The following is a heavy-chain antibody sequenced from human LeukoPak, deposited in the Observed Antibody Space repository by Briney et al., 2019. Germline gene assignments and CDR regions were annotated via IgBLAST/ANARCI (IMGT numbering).Heavy chain of an antibody. J-gene: IGHJ4*02. CDR1: GGSISSGGYY. CDR3: AKGGKWDVAPFDY. Sequence: SETLSLTCTVSGGSISSGGYYWSWIRQHPGKGLEWIGYIYYSGSTYYNPSLKSRVTISVDTSKNQFSLKLSSVTAADTAVYYCAKGGKWDVAPFDYWGQGTLVTVSS. D-gene: IGHD1-26*01. V-gene: IGHV4-31*03. CDR2: IYYSGST.